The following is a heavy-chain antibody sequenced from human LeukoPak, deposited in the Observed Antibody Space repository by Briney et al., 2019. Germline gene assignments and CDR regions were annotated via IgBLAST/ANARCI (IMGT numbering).Heavy chain of an antibody. CDR3: ARALRVLAFDP. Sequence: GGSLRLSCVPSGFTFTNHWMSWVRQAPGKGLEWVANIREDGGHKNYVDSVKGRFTISRDNAKNSLYLQMNSLRAEDTAVYYCARALRVLAFDPWGQGTLVTVSS. CDR1: GFTFTNHW. CDR2: IREDGGHK. V-gene: IGHV3-7*01. J-gene: IGHJ5*02.